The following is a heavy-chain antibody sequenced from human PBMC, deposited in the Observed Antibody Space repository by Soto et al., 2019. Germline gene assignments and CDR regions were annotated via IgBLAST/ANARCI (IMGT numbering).Heavy chain of an antibody. CDR1: GFTFSTFG. Sequence: VQLVESGGGLVQPGGSLRLSCAVSGFTFSTFGMSWVRQPPGKGLEGVSMISGSGTTTYYPDSVKGRFTISRDNSRNTCYLQVNSMRAEDTAVYYGASHMWDLVGPLVDTWGQGTRVTVSP. CDR2: ISGSGTTT. CDR3: ASHMWDLVGPLVDT. V-gene: IGHV3-23*04. J-gene: IGHJ5*02. D-gene: IGHD1-26*01.